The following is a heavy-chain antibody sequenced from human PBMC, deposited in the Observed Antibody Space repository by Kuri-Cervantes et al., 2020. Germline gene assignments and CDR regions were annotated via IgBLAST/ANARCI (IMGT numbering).Heavy chain of an antibody. CDR3: AREVNVGSSGPWYYYYGMDV. Sequence: GESLKISCAASGFTFSSYGMHWVRQAPGKGLEWVAVIWYDGSNKYYADSVKGRFTISRDNSKNTLYLQMNSLRAEDTAVYYCAREVNVGSSGPWYYYYGMDVWGQGTTVTVSS. D-gene: IGHD6-19*01. CDR1: GFTFSSYG. CDR2: IWYDGSNK. J-gene: IGHJ6*02. V-gene: IGHV3-33*01.